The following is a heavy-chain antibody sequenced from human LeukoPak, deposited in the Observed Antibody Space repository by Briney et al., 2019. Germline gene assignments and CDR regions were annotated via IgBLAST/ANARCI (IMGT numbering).Heavy chain of an antibody. CDR2: IYYSGST. J-gene: IGHJ4*02. Sequence: SETLSLTCTVSGGSISSGTYYWGWVRQPPGKGLEWIGSIYYSGSTSYNPSLKSRVTISVDTSKNQFSLKLDSVTAADTAVYYCARNASDGGTSYFDYWGQGTLVTVSS. CDR3: ARNASDGGTSYFDY. CDR1: GGSISSGTYY. V-gene: IGHV4-39*01. D-gene: IGHD1-26*01.